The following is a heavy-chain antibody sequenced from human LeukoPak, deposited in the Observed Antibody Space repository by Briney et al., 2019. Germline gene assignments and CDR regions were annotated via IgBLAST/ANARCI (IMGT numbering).Heavy chain of an antibody. CDR2: IYSGGST. CDR1: GFTVSSNY. Sequence: GRSLRLSCAASGFTVSSNYMSWVRQAPGKGLEWASVIYSGGSTYYADSVKGRFTISRDNSKNTLYLQMNSLRAEDTAVYYCARGAYSSSSNWGQGTLVTVSS. J-gene: IGHJ4*02. V-gene: IGHV3-53*01. D-gene: IGHD6-6*01. CDR3: ARGAYSSSSN.